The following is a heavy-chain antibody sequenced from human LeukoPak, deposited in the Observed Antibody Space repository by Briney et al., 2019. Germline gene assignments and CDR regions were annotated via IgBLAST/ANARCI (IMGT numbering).Heavy chain of an antibody. CDR3: AKQGTGSYLDH. D-gene: IGHD2-8*02. V-gene: IGHV3-23*01. Sequence: AGGSLRLSCAASGFSFSTYAMSWVRQAPGKGLEWVSSIGGGGTNTYYADSVKGRFTISRDNSKKSLYLQMNSLRAEDTAVYYCAKQGTGSYLDHWGQGTLVTVSS. CDR1: GFSFSTYA. J-gene: IGHJ4*02. CDR2: IGGGGTNT.